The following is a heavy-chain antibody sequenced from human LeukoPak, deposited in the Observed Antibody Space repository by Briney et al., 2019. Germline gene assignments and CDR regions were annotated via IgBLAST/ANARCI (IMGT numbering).Heavy chain of an antibody. J-gene: IGHJ6*02. CDR3: AREKVRQSGMDV. CDR2: INPNSGGT. V-gene: IGHV1-2*06. CDR1: GYTFSGYY. D-gene: IGHD2-2*01. Sequence: ASVKVSCKASGYTFSGYYMHWVRQAPGQGLEWMGRINPNSGGTYYAQKFQGRVTMTRDTSISTAYMELSSLRSDDTAVYYCAREKVRQSGMDVWGQGTTVTVSS.